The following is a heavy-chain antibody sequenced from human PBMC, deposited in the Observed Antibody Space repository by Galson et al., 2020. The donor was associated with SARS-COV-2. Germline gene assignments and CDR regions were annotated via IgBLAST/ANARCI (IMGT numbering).Heavy chain of an antibody. CDR2: ISGSGSAT. CDR3: AKRHRDSSGFDY. V-gene: IGHV3-23*01. D-gene: IGHD3-22*01. J-gene: IGHJ4*02. Sequence: GGSRRLSCAASGFTFSSYAINWLRQAPGKGLEWVSGISGSGSATYYAGSVKGRFTISRDNSQNTLYLQMNGLRAEDTAIYYCAKRHRDSSGFDYWGQGARVTVSS. CDR1: GFTFSSYA.